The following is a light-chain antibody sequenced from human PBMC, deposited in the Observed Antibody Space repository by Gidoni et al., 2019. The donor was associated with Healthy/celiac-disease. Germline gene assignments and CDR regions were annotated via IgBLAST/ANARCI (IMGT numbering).Light chain of an antibody. Sequence: QTVVTPEPSFSVSPGGTVTLTCGLSSGSVSTSYYPSWYQQTPGPAPRTLIYSTNTRSSGVPDRFSGSILGNKAALTITGAQADDESDYYCVLYMGSGIDVVFGGGTKLTVL. CDR2: STN. CDR1: SGSVSTSYY. CDR3: VLYMGSGIDVV. J-gene: IGLJ2*01. V-gene: IGLV8-61*01.